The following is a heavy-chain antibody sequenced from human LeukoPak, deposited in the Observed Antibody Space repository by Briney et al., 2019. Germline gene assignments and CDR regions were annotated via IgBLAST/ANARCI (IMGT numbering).Heavy chain of an antibody. D-gene: IGHD3-10*01. Sequence: PGGSLRLSCAASGFTFSSYAMHWVRQAPGKGLEWVAVISYDGSNKYYADSVKGRFTISRDNSKNTLYLQMNSLRAEDTAVYYCAKATIRGLYYYGMDVWGKGTTVTVSS. J-gene: IGHJ6*04. CDR3: AKATIRGLYYYGMDV. CDR1: GFTFSSYA. CDR2: ISYDGSNK. V-gene: IGHV3-30-3*01.